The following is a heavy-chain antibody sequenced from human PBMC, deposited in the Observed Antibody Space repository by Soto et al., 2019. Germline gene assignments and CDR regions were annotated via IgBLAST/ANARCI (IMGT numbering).Heavy chain of an antibody. Sequence: NPSETLSLTCAVYGGSFSGYYWSWIRQPPGKGLEWIGEINHSGSTNYNPSLKSRVTISVDTSKNQFSLKLSSVAAADTAVYYCARPFRRAMVKYFDYWGQGTLVTVSS. CDR1: GGSFSGYY. CDR2: INHSGST. D-gene: IGHD5-18*01. V-gene: IGHV4-34*01. CDR3: ARPFRRAMVKYFDY. J-gene: IGHJ4*02.